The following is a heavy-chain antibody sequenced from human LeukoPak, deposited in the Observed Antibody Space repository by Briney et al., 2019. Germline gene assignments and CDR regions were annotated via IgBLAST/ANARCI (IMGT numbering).Heavy chain of an antibody. CDR2: IRYDGSNK. D-gene: IGHD2/OR15-2a*01. J-gene: IGHJ4*02. Sequence: GGSLRLSCAASGFTFSSYGMHWVRQAPGKGLEWVAFIRYDGSNKYYADSVKGRFTISRDNSKNTLYLQMNSLRAEDTAVYYCAKPTWPYYFDYWGQGTLVTDSS. V-gene: IGHV3-30*02. CDR1: GFTFSSYG. CDR3: AKPTWPYYFDY.